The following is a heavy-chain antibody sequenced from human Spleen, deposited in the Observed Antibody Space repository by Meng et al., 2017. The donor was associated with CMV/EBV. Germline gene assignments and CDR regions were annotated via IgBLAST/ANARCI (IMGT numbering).Heavy chain of an antibody. D-gene: IGHD1-26*01. Sequence: GESLKISCAASGFTFSSYAMHWVRQAPGKGLEWVAVISYDGSNKYYADSVKGRFTISRDNAKNSLYLQMNSLRAEDTAVYYCARHAHLGATVSYDYWGQGTLVTVSS. CDR3: ARHAHLGATVSYDY. J-gene: IGHJ4*02. CDR2: ISYDGSNK. V-gene: IGHV3-30-3*01. CDR1: GFTFSSYA.